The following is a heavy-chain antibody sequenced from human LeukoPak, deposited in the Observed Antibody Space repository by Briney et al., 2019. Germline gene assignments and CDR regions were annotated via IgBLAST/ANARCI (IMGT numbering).Heavy chain of an antibody. J-gene: IGHJ4*02. V-gene: IGHV1-69*13. CDR3: EITVFGVDFL. D-gene: IGHD3-3*01. Sequence: ASVKVSCKASGGTFSSYVITWVRQAPGQGLEWMGGIIPIFGKANYAQKFQGRVTITADESTSTAYMEVSSLRSEDTAVYYCEITVFGVDFLWGQGTLVTVPS. CDR2: IIPIFGKA. CDR1: GGTFSSYV.